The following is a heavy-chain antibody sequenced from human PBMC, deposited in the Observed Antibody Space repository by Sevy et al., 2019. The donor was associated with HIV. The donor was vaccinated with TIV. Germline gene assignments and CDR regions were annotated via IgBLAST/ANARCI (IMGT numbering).Heavy chain of an antibody. CDR2: IKHSGST. J-gene: IGHJ3*02. V-gene: IGHV4-34*01. Sequence: LPETLSLTCAVYGGSFSGYYWSWIRQPPGKGLEWIGEIKHSGSTNYNPSLKSRVTISVDTSKNQFSLKLSSVTAADTAVYYCARVGDGYHDAFDIWGQGTMVTVSS. D-gene: IGHD2-21*01. CDR3: ARVGDGYHDAFDI. CDR1: GGSFSGYY.